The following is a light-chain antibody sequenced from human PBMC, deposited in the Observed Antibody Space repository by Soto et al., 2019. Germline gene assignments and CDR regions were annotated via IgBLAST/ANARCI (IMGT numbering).Light chain of an antibody. Sequence: EIVMTQSPGTLSVSPGEGATLFCRASQSVRTKLAWYQQRAGQVPRLLMYGASTRATGIPDRFSGSGSGTEFTLTISSLQSEDFAVYYCQQYNSWPPLTFGQGTRLEIK. CDR1: QSVRTK. J-gene: IGKJ5*01. CDR3: QQYNSWPPLT. V-gene: IGKV3-15*01. CDR2: GAS.